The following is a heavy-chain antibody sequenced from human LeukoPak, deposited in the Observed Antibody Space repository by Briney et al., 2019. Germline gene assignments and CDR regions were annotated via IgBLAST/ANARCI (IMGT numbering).Heavy chain of an antibody. J-gene: IGHJ4*02. V-gene: IGHV3-74*01. D-gene: IGHD3-22*01. CDR3: ARITYYYDSSGTGDY. CDR2: IKSDGIST. Sequence: GGSLRLSCVASGFTFSSYWMHWVRQAPRKGLVWVSRIKSDGISTNYADSVKGRFTISRDNAKNTLYLQMNSLRAEDTAMYYCARITYYYDSSGTGDYWGQGTLVTVSS. CDR1: GFTFSSYW.